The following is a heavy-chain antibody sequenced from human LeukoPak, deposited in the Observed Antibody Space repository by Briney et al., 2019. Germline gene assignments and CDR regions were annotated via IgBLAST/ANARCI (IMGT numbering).Heavy chain of an antibody. Sequence: PGRSLRLSCAASGFTFSSYAMHWVRQAPGKGLEWVAVISYDGSNKYYADSVKGRFTISRDNSKNTLYLQMNSLRAEDTAVYYCARDHALGLYYYYGMDVWGQGTTVTVSS. D-gene: IGHD6-13*01. J-gene: IGHJ6*02. CDR3: ARDHALGLYYYYGMDV. V-gene: IGHV3-30-3*01. CDR2: ISYDGSNK. CDR1: GFTFSSYA.